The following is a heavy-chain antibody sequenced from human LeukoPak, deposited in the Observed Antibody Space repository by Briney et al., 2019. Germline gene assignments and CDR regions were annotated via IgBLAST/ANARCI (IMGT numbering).Heavy chain of an antibody. CDR2: ISYSGST. CDR1: GGSISSGGYY. CDR3: ARADSVAGQRFDQ. D-gene: IGHD6-19*01. J-gene: IGHJ4*02. V-gene: IGHV4-31*03. Sequence: PSETLSLTCTVSGGSISSGGYYWSWIRQHPGKGLEWIGYISYSGSTYYNPSLKSRVTISVDTSKNQFSLKLSSVTAADTAVYYCARADSVAGQRFDQGGQGTLVTVSS.